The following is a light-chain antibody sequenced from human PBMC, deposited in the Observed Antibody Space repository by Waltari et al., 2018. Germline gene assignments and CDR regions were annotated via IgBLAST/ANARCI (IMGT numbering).Light chain of an antibody. CDR2: LNSDGSH. V-gene: IGLV4-69*01. J-gene: IGLJ3*02. CDR1: SGHRTYA. CDR3: QTWTTGIQV. Sequence: QLVLTQSPSASASLGASVKLTRTLSSGHRTYAIAWHQQQPEKGPRYLMRLNSDGSHNKGDGIPDRFSGSSSGAERHLIISSLQSEDEADYYCQTWTTGIQVFGGGTKLTVL.